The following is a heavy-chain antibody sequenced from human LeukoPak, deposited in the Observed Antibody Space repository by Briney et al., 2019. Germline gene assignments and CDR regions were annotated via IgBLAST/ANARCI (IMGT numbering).Heavy chain of an antibody. D-gene: IGHD2-2*02. CDR1: GFTFSTYA. CDR3: ARSDCGSTSCYTMSN. CDR2: ISSDGIII. J-gene: IGHJ4*02. Sequence: QPGGSLRLSCAASGFTFSTYAMHWVRQAPGQGLDYVSGISSDGIIIHYANSVKGRFTISRDNSKNTLFLQMGSLRAEDMAVYYCARSDCGSTSCYTMSNWGQGTLVTVSS. V-gene: IGHV3-64*01.